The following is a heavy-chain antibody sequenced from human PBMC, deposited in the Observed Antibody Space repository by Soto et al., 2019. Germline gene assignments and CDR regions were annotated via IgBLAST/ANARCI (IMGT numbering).Heavy chain of an antibody. CDR3: ASTHIVVVTDAFDI. D-gene: IGHD2-21*02. V-gene: IGHV4-59*02. J-gene: IGHJ3*02. CDR2: IYYSGTT. CDR1: GGSVSSYD. Sequence: KTXXTLSLPCTVSGGSVSSYDWSWIRQPPGKGLEWIGYIYYSGTTKYNPSLKSRVTISVDTSKNQFSLKLSSVTAADTAVYYCASTHIVVVTDAFDIWGQGTMATVS.